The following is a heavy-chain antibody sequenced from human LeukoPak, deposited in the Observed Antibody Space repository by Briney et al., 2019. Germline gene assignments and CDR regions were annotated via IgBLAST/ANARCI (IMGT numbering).Heavy chain of an antibody. V-gene: IGHV3-7*03. CDR1: GFAFSSYW. D-gene: IGHD3-16*01. Sequence: GGSLRLSCEASGFAFSSYWASWVRQAPGKGLEWVANINQDGNSQNYVDSVRGRFTISKDNAKNSVYLQMNSLRAEDTAVYYCAKDIDLTYYFDYWGQGTLVTVSS. CDR3: AKDIDLTYYFDY. CDR2: INQDGNSQ. J-gene: IGHJ4*02.